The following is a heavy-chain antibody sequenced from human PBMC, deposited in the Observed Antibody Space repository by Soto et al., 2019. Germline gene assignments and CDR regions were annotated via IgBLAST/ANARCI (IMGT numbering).Heavy chain of an antibody. D-gene: IGHD3-10*01. J-gene: IGHJ5*02. V-gene: IGHV4-59*01. CDR2: IYYSGST. Sequence: ETLSLTCAVSGGSISSYYWSWIRQPPGKGLEWIGYIYYSGSTNYNPSLKSRVTISVDTSKNQFSLKLSSVTAADTAVYYCARRVLWFGELLAWFDPWGQGTLVTVSS. CDR3: ARRVLWFGELLAWFDP. CDR1: GGSISSYY.